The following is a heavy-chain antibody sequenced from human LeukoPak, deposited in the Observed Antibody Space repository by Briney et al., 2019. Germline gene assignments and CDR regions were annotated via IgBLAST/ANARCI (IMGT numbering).Heavy chain of an antibody. Sequence: GGSLRLSCAASGFTFSDYAMHWVRQAPGKGLEWVAAISKDGSDKYYPGSVRGRFTISRDNSKNTIYLQMDSLRAEDTAIYYCARDYWWNYDYWGQGTLVTVSS. J-gene: IGHJ4*02. D-gene: IGHD1-7*01. CDR1: GFTFSDYA. CDR2: ISKDGSDK. V-gene: IGHV3-30-3*01. CDR3: ARDYWWNYDY.